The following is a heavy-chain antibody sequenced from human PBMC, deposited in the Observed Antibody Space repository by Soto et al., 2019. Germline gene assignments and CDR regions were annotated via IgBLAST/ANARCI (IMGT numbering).Heavy chain of an antibody. CDR3: ARDPRVPVYDYIWGSYRPEGYYYYYMDV. Sequence: GGSLRLSCAASGFTFSSYGMHWVRQAPGKGLEWVAVIWYDGSNKYYADSVKGRFTISRDNFKNTLYLQMNSLRAEDTAVYYCARDPRVPVYDYIWGSYRPEGYYYYYMDVWGKGTTVTVSS. CDR1: GFTFSSYG. D-gene: IGHD3-16*02. J-gene: IGHJ6*03. CDR2: IWYDGSNK. V-gene: IGHV3-33*01.